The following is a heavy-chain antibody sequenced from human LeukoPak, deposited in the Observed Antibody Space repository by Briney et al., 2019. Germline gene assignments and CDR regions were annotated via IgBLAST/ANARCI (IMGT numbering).Heavy chain of an antibody. CDR2: IRYDGSNK. J-gene: IGHJ4*02. CDR1: GFTFSSYG. CDR3: ARSPNLLYDYVWGSYRYRAGALDY. D-gene: IGHD3-16*02. V-gene: IGHV3-30*02. Sequence: GGSLRLSCAASGFTFSSYGMQWVRQAPGKGLEWVAFIRYDGSNKYYADSVKGRFTISRDNAKNSLYLQMNSLRAEDTAVYYCARSPNLLYDYVWGSYRYRAGALDYWGQGTLVTVSS.